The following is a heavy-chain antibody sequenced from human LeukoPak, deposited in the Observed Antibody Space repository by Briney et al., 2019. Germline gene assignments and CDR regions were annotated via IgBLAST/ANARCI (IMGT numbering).Heavy chain of an antibody. Sequence: ASVKLCCNASGYTFTGYYMHWVRQAPGPGHEWMGWINPNSGGTNYAQKFQGRVTMTRDTSISTAYMELSRLRSDDTAVYYCGRDFRDSLDYWGQGTLVTVSS. CDR3: GRDFRDSLDY. V-gene: IGHV1-2*02. CDR1: GYTFTGYY. CDR2: INPNSGGT. J-gene: IGHJ4*02.